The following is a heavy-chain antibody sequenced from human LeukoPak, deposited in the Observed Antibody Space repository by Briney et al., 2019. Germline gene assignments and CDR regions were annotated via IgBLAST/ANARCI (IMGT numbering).Heavy chain of an antibody. J-gene: IGHJ5*02. CDR3: ARGHDNWFDP. CDR1: GYSFTGYY. Sequence: VASVKVSCKASGYSFTGYYLHWVRQAPGQGLEWMGRINPNNGVTTYAQKFQDRVTMTRDTSISTAYMELSRLTSDDSAVYYCARGHDNWFDPWGQGTLVTVSS. V-gene: IGHV1-2*06. CDR2: INPNNGVT.